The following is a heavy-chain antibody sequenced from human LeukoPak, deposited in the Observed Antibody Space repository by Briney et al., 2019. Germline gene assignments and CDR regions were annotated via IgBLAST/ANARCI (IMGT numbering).Heavy chain of an antibody. Sequence: GGSLRLSCAASGFTFSSYAMSWVRQAPGKGLEWVSAISGSGGSTYHADSVKGRFTISRDNSKNTLYLQMNSLRAEDTAVYHCAKEDYDFWSGYLMIDYWGQGTLVTVSS. V-gene: IGHV3-23*01. D-gene: IGHD3-3*01. CDR2: ISGSGGST. CDR3: AKEDYDFWSGYLMIDY. CDR1: GFTFSSYA. J-gene: IGHJ4*02.